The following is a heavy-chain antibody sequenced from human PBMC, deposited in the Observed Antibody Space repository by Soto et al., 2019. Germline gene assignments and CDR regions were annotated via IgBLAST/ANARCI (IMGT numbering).Heavy chain of an antibody. J-gene: IGHJ6*03. CDR2: VIPIFGTA. Sequence: SVKVSCKASGGTFSSYAISWVRQAPGQGVEWMGGVIPIFGTANYAQKFQGRVTITADESTSTAYMELSSLRSEDTAVYYCARDLIAAAGTSTYYYYMDVWGKGTTVTVS. CDR1: GGTFSSYA. CDR3: ARDLIAAAGTSTYYYYMDV. D-gene: IGHD6-13*01. V-gene: IGHV1-69*13.